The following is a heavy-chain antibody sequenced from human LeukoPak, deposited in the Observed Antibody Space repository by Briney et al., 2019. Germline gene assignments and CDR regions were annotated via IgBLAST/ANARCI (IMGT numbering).Heavy chain of an antibody. D-gene: IGHD3-10*01. CDR1: GFTFSSYA. CDR3: ARDGASSTYYGSGSYPFDY. CDR2: ISYDGSNK. Sequence: PGGSLRLSCAASGFTFSSYAMHWVRQAPGKGLEWVAVISYDGSNKYYADSVKGRFTISRDNSKNTLYLQMNSLRAEDTAVYYCARDGASSTYYGSGSYPFDYWGQGTLVTVSS. V-gene: IGHV3-30-3*01. J-gene: IGHJ4*02.